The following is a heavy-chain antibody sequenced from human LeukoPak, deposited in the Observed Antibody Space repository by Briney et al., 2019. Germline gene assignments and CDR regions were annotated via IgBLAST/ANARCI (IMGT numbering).Heavy chain of an antibody. CDR2: INPNTENT. J-gene: IGHJ3*02. Sequence: ASVKVSCKASGYTFTGYYIHWVRQAPGQGLEWMAWINPNTENTKSAQKFLGRVTMTMDTSLSTAYMELSSLRSEDTAVYYCATPRKPWDFAFDIWGQGTMVTVSS. D-gene: IGHD1-14*01. CDR1: GYTFTGYY. V-gene: IGHV1-2*02. CDR3: ATPRKPWDFAFDI.